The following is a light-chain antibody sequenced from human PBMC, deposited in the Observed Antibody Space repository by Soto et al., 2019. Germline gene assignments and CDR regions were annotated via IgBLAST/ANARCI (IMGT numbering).Light chain of an antibody. CDR3: QQYGSSPAIT. CDR1: QSVSSSF. V-gene: IGKV3-20*01. Sequence: EVVMTQSPGTLSFSPGERATLSCRASQSVSSSFLAWYQQKPGQAPRLLIYGASSRATGIPDRFSGSGSGTDFTLTISRPEPEDFAVYYSQQYGSSPAITFGQGTRLEIK. CDR2: GAS. J-gene: IGKJ5*01.